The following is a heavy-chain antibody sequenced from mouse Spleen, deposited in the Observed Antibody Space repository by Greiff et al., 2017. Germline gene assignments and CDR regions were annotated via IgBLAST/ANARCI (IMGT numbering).Heavy chain of an antibody. V-gene: IGHV5-6-4*01. J-gene: IGHJ4*01. CDR3: TRDRSSPHYYSAMDY. Sequence: DVKLVESGGGLVKPGGSLKLSCAASGFTFSSYTMSWVRQTPEKRLEWVAIISSGGSYTYYPDSVKGRFTISRDNAKNTLYLQMSSLKSEDTAMYYCTRDRSSPHYYSAMDYWGQGTSVTVSS. D-gene: IGHD1-2*01. CDR1: GFTFSSYT. CDR2: ISSGGSYT.